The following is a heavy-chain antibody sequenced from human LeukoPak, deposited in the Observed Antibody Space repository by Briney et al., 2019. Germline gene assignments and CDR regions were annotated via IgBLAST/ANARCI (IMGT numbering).Heavy chain of an antibody. CDR1: GGTFSSYA. Sequence: GASVKVSCKASGGTFSSYAISWVRQAPGQGLEWVGGIIPIFGTANYAQKFQGRVTITADESTSTAYMELSSLRSEDTAVYYCARDRNYYDSSGYDYWGQGTLVTVSS. CDR2: IIPIFGTA. V-gene: IGHV1-69*13. D-gene: IGHD3-22*01. CDR3: ARDRNYYDSSGYDY. J-gene: IGHJ4*02.